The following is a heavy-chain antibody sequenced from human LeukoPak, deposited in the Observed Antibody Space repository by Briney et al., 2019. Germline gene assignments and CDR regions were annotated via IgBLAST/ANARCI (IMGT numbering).Heavy chain of an antibody. CDR3: ARGQTPLLWFGELLLLAEFDY. CDR1: GDSIKSVGYS. V-gene: IGHV4-30-4*07. J-gene: IGHJ4*02. CDR2: VYRSGNA. Sequence: SETLSLTCAVSGDSIKSVGYSWSWIRQPPGKRLEWLGYVYRSGNANYNPSLNSRLTISVDTSRNEFSLKLTSVTAADTAVYYCARGQTPLLWFGELLLLAEFDYWGQGTLVTVSS. D-gene: IGHD3-10*01.